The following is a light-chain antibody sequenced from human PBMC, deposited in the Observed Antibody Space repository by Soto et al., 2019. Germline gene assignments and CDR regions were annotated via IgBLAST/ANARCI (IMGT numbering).Light chain of an antibody. CDR2: DVS. V-gene: IGLV2-11*01. CDR1: SSDFGGYNY. Sequence: QSALTQPRSVSGSPGQSVTISCTGTSSDFGGYNYVSWYQHHPGKAPKLMIYDVSERPSGVPDRFSGSKSGNTASLTISGLKADDDDDYYCCSSAGTFYVFGTGTKVTVL. J-gene: IGLJ1*01. CDR3: CSSAGTFYV.